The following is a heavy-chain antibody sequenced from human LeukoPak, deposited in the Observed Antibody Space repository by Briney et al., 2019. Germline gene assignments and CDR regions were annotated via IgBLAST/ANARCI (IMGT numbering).Heavy chain of an antibody. CDR2: IWYDGSNK. CDR3: ARAGYGDPHFDF. CDR1: GFTFSNYG. Sequence: GGSLRLSCAASGFTFSNYGMHWVRQAPGKGLEWVAAIWYDGSNKYYGGSVKGRFTISRDNSKTTLYLQMNSLRAEDTAAYYCARAGYGDPHFDFWGQGTLVTVSS. J-gene: IGHJ4*02. V-gene: IGHV3-33*01. D-gene: IGHD4-17*01.